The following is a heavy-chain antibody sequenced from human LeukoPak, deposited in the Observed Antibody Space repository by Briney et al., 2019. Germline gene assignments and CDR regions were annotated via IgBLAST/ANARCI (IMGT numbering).Heavy chain of an antibody. V-gene: IGHV1-69*04. D-gene: IGHD1-26*01. CDR1: GGTFSSYA. CDR3: ARDALKWESGYDYYYGLDV. Sequence: SVKVSCKASGGTFSSYAISWVRQAPGQGLEWMGRIIPILGIANYAQKFQGRVTITADKSTSTAYMELRSLRSDDTAVYYCARDALKWESGYDYYYGLDVWGQGTTVTVSS. J-gene: IGHJ6*02. CDR2: IIPILGIA.